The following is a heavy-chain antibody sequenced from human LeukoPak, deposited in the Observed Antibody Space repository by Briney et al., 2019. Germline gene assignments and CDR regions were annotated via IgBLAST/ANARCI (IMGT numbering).Heavy chain of an antibody. CDR2: ISSSGSTI. CDR3: ARAGYSYGGAGYYGMDV. D-gene: IGHD5-18*01. Sequence: PGGSLRLSCAASGFTFSNYYMSWIRQAPGKGLEWVSYISSSGSTIYYADSVKARFTISRDNAKNSLYLQMNSLRAEDAAVYYCARAGYSYGGAGYYGMDVWGQGTTVTVSS. J-gene: IGHJ6*02. CDR1: GFTFSNYY. V-gene: IGHV3-11*01.